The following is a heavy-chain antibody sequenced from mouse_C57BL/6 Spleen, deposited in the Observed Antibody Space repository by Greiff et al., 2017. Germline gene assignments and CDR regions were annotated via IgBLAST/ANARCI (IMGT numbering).Heavy chain of an antibody. Sequence: VQLQQPGAELVKPGASVKLSCKASGYTFPSYWMQWVKQRPGQGLECIGEIDPSASYTNYNKKFKGKATLTVYTSSSTAYMQLSSLTSEDSAVYYCAKTTVLDYWGQGTTLTVSS. J-gene: IGHJ2*01. CDR1: GYTFPSYW. V-gene: IGHV1-50*01. CDR3: AKTTVLDY. D-gene: IGHD1-1*01. CDR2: IDPSASYT.